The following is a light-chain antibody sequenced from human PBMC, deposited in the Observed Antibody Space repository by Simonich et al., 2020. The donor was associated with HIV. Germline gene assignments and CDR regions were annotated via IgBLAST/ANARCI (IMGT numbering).Light chain of an antibody. J-gene: IGKJ2*01. CDR2: DAS. Sequence: EIVLTQSPATLSLSPGERATLSCRASQSVGSSLAWYQQKPCQAPRLLIYDASNRATGIPARFSGSGSGTDFTLTISSLQAEDVAVYYCQQYYSTPYTFGQGTKLEIK. V-gene: IGKV3-11*01. CDR3: QQYYSTPYT. CDR1: QSVGSS.